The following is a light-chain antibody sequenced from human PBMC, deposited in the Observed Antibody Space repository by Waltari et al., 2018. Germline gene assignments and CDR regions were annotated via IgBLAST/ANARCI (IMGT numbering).Light chain of an antibody. CDR1: QSVSSN. CDR3: QQYNNLASGKLT. J-gene: IGKJ4*01. V-gene: IGKV3-15*01. CDR2: GAS. Sequence: EIVMTQSPATLSVSPGERATLSCRASQSVSSNLAWYQQKPGQAPRLLSYGASTRATGIPARFSGSGSGTEFTLTISSMQSEDFAVYYCQQYNNLASGKLTFGGGTKVEIK.